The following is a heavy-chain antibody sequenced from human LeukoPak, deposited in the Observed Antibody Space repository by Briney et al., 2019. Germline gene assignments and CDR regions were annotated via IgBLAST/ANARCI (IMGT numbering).Heavy chain of an antibody. CDR3: ARDLGGADYYDSSGYSDAFDI. J-gene: IGHJ3*02. V-gene: IGHV1-46*01. CDR2: INPSGGST. Sequence: ASVKVSCKASGYTFTSYYMHWVRQAPGQGLEWMGIINPSGGSTSYAQKFQGRVTMTGDTSTSTVYMELSSLRSEDTAVYYCARDLGGADYYDSSGYSDAFDIWGQGTMVTVSS. CDR1: GYTFTSYY. D-gene: IGHD3-22*01.